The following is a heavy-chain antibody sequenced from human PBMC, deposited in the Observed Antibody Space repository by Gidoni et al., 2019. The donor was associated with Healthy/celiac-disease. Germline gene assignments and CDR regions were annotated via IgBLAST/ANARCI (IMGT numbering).Heavy chain of an antibody. Sequence: QLQLQESGPGLVKPSETLSLTCTVSGGSISSSSYYWGWIRQPPGKGLEWIGSIYYSGSTYYNPSLKSRVTISVDTSKNQFSLKLSSVTAADTAVYYCASFEWELLYYFDYWGQGTLVTVSS. CDR2: IYYSGST. D-gene: IGHD1-26*01. CDR1: GGSISSSSYY. V-gene: IGHV4-39*01. CDR3: ASFEWELLYYFDY. J-gene: IGHJ4*02.